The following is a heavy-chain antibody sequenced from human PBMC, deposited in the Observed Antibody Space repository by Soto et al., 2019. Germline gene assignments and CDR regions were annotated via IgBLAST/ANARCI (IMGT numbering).Heavy chain of an antibody. CDR2: ISSSGSSI. Sequence: EVQLLESGGDLVQPGGSLRLSCAASGFTFSSYEMNWVRQAPGKGLEWVSYISSSGSSIYYADSVKGRFTISRDNAKNSVYLQMNSLRAEDTAVYYCARDTWAGGGSLPFDYWGQGTLVTVSS. CDR3: ARDTWAGGGSLPFDY. D-gene: IGHD2-15*01. V-gene: IGHV3-48*03. CDR1: GFTFSSYE. J-gene: IGHJ4*02.